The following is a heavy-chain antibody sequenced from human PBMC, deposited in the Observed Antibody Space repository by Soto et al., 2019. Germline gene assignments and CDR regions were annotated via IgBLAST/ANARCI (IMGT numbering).Heavy chain of an antibody. CDR2: IIPIFGTA. V-gene: IGHV1-69*13. CDR1: GGTFSSYA. J-gene: IGHJ6*02. D-gene: IGHD2-2*01. CDR3: ARDCSSTSCFLAAGGMDV. Sequence: ASVKVSCKASGGTFSSYAISWVRQAPGQGLEWMGGIIPIFGTANYAQKFQGRVTITADESTSTAYMELSSLRSEDTAVYYCARDCSSTSCFLAAGGMDVWGQGTTVTVSS.